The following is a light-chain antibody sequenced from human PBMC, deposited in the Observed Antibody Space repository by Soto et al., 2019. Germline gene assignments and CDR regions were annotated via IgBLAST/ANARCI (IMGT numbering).Light chain of an antibody. Sequence: DIQMTQSPSSLSASVGDRVTLTCRASQSVNNYLNWYQQKPGKAPKLLIYAASSLKTGVPSRFSGSGYGTDFTLTISSLQPEDFATYYCQQTYRTPRTFGGGNNVDIK. J-gene: IGKJ4*02. V-gene: IGKV1-39*01. CDR3: QQTYRTPRT. CDR1: QSVNNY. CDR2: AAS.